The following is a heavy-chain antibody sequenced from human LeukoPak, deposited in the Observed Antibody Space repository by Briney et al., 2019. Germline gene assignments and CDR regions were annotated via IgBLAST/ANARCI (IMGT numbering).Heavy chain of an antibody. J-gene: IGHJ4*02. CDR1: DVSISSSSYY. CDR3: ARGANYGLGSYY. CDR2: IYYSGST. D-gene: IGHD3-10*01. V-gene: IGHV4-39*01. Sequence: SETLSLTCTVSDVSISSSSYYWGWIRQPPGKGLEWIGSIYYSGSTYYNPSLKGRVTKSVDTSKNQFSLKLSSVTAADTAVYYCARGANYGLGSYYWGQGTLVTVSS.